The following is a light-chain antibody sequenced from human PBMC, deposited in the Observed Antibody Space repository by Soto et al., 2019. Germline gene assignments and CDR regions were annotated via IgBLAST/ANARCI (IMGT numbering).Light chain of an antibody. CDR3: QHYEAALP. J-gene: IGKJ1*01. CDR1: QAVNTR. Sequence: EIVLTQSPATLSSFPGDRVTLSCRASQAVNTRLAWYQHKPGQAPRLLIDGASTRATGIPDRFSGSGSGTDFTLTISRLEPEDVAVYYCQHYEAALPFGQRTTADI. V-gene: IGKV3-20*01. CDR2: GAS.